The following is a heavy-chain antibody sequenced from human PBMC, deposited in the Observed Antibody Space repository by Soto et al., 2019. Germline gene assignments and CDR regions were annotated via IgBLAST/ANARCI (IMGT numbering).Heavy chain of an antibody. CDR2: SYNGGST. D-gene: IGHD1-1*01. Sequence: PSETLSLTCTVSCDSVSSVGFHWAWLRRPPGKGLEGIGYSYNGGSTYYRPSLESRMHMSLDATRNNYSLRLTSATAADTAVYFCARAPVGLETISYFPYWGQGKLVT. J-gene: IGHJ4*02. CDR3: ARAPVGLETISYFPY. V-gene: IGHV4-30-2*05. CDR1: CDSVSSVGFH.